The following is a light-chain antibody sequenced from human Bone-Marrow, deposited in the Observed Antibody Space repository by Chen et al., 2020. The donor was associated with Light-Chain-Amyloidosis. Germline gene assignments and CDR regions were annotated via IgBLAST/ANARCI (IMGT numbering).Light chain of an antibody. CDR1: ISNIGAGYD. CDR3: QSYDTTLSGSV. CDR2: GND. V-gene: IGLV1-40*01. Sequence: QSGLTQPPSVSGAPGQRVTVSCTGSISNIGAGYDVHWYQQLPGTAPKLLIYGNDNRPSGVPDRFSASKSGTSASLAITGLQAEDEADYYCQSYDTTLSGSVFGGGTKLTVL. J-gene: IGLJ3*02.